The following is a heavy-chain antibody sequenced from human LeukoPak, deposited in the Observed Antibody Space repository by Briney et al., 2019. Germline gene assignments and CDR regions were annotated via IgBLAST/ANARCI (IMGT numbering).Heavy chain of an antibody. CDR1: GFTFSDYN. V-gene: IGHV3-11*01. CDR2: ITDSGNTI. CDR3: ARSIGLTGGGVDV. D-gene: IGHD3-9*01. Sequence: GGSLRLSCAASGFTFSDYNMNCARQAPGKGLEWVSYITDSGNTIHYADSVKGRFTISRDNAKNSLYLQMNSLRAEDTAVYYCARSIGLTGGGVDVWGQGTTVTVSS. J-gene: IGHJ6*02.